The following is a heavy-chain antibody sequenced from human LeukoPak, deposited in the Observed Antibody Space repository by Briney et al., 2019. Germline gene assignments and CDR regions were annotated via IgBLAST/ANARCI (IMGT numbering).Heavy chain of an antibody. CDR3: ARATYYDSSGYFGTDFDY. Sequence: GESLKISCKGSGYSFTSYWIGWVRQMPGKGLEWMGIIYPGDSDARYSPSFQGQVTISVDKSISTAYLQWSSLKASDTAMYYCARATYYDSSGYFGTDFDYWGQGTLVTVSS. V-gene: IGHV5-51*01. D-gene: IGHD3-22*01. CDR1: GYSFTSYW. CDR2: IYPGDSDA. J-gene: IGHJ4*02.